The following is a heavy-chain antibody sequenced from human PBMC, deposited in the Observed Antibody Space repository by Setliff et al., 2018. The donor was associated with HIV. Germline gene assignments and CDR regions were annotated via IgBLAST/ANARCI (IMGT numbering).Heavy chain of an antibody. J-gene: IGHJ4*02. Sequence: ASVKVSCKSSGYIFTDYYMHWVQQAPGEGLEWMGRVDPQDGETKYAEKFQGRVTITADTSTGTSVMELSRLKSEDTGVYYCATSGTYYYGSGTYHASAFWGQGTLVTVSS. V-gene: IGHV1-69-2*01. D-gene: IGHD3-10*01. CDR1: GYIFTDYY. CDR3: ATSGTYYYGSGTYHASAF. CDR2: VDPQDGET.